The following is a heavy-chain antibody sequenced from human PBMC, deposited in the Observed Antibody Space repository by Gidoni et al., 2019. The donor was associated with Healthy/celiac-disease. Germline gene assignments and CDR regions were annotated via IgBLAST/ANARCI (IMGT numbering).Heavy chain of an antibody. CDR1: GGTFSSYA. CDR3: ARGRFGGNSVAYYFDY. CDR2: IIPILGTA. J-gene: IGHJ4*02. D-gene: IGHD2-21*02. Sequence: QVQLVQSGAEVKKPGSSVKVSCKASGGTFSSYAISWVRQAPGQGLEWMGGIIPILGTANYAQKFQGRVTITADESTSTAYMELSSLRSEDTAVYYCARGRFGGNSVAYYFDYWGQGTLVTVSS. V-gene: IGHV1-69*01.